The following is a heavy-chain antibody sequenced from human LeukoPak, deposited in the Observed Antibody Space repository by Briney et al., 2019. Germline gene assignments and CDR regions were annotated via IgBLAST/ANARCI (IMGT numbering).Heavy chain of an antibody. CDR1: GDSFSSDSAA. D-gene: IGHD2-8*01. Sequence: SQTLSLTCAISGDSFSSDSAAWNWLRQSPSRGLEWLGRTFYRSKWYNDYAVSVKSRLTINPDTSKNQFSLQLNSVTPEDTAVYYCARSVNNWFDPWGQGTLVTVSS. V-gene: IGHV6-1*01. CDR2: TFYRSKWYN. J-gene: IGHJ5*02. CDR3: ARSVNNWFDP.